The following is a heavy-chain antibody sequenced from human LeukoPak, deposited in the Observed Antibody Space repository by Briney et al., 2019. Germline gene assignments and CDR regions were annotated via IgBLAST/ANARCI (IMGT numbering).Heavy chain of an antibody. J-gene: IGHJ4*02. V-gene: IGHV3-53*01. CDR2: IYSGGST. CDR3: ARGLDHMNDY. CDR1: GFTFDDYG. D-gene: IGHD1-14*01. Sequence: GGSLRLSCAASGFTFDDYGLSWVRQAPGKGLEWVSVIYSGGSTYYADSVKGRFTISRDNSKNTLYLQMNSLRAEDTAVYYCARGLDHMNDYWGQGTLVTVSS.